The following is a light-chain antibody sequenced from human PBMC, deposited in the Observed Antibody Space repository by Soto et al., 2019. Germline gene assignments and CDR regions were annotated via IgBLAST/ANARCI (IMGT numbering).Light chain of an antibody. J-gene: IGKJ5*01. CDR2: DAS. CDR1: QDISNY. CDR3: QQYDNLPIT. Sequence: DIQMTQSPSSLSASVGDRVTITCQASQDISNYLNWYQQKPGKAPKLLIYDASNLETGVPSTFSGRGSGTDFTFTISSLQPEDIATYYCQQYDNLPITFGPGTRLEIK. V-gene: IGKV1-33*01.